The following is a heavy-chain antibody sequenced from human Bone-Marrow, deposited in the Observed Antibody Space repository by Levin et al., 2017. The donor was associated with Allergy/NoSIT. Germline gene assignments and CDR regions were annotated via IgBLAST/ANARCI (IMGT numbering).Heavy chain of an antibody. V-gene: IGHV3-15*01. J-gene: IGHJ3*02. D-gene: IGHD4-17*01. CDR1: GFTFTDAW. CDR3: TTENRRLRGDYGKYAFDI. Sequence: PGGSLRLSCKASGFTFTDAWMHWVRQAPGKGLEWVGRIKSKTDGGTTDYAAPVKDRFTISRDDTQHALFLQLNVLKSEDTALYYCTTENRRLRGDYGKYAFDIWGQGTLVTVSS. CDR2: IKSKTDGGTT.